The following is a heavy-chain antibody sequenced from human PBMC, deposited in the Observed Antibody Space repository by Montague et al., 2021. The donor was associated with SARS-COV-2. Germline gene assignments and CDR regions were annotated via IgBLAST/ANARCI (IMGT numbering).Heavy chain of an antibody. J-gene: IGHJ6*02. D-gene: IGHD2-15*01. CDR2: INYSGST. Sequence: SETLSLTCTVAGGSIRSYYWRWIRQPPGKGLEWIGYINYSGSTNXNPSLKSRVTISVDTSKNQFSLNLSSVTAADTAVYYCARNLVVHYWYGMDVWGQGTTVTVSS. CDR1: GGSIRSYY. V-gene: IGHV4-59*01. CDR3: ARNLVVHYWYGMDV.